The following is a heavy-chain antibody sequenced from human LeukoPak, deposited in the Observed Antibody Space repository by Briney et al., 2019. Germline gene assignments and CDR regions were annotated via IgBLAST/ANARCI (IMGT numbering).Heavy chain of an antibody. CDR2: ISYDGSNK. Sequence: GGSLRLSCAASGFTFSSYAMHWVRQAPGKGLEWVAVISYDGSNKYYADSVKGRFTISRDNSKNTLYLQMNSLRAEDTAVYYCARVFGSGWMYFDFWGQGTLVTVSS. V-gene: IGHV3-30-3*01. D-gene: IGHD6-19*01. J-gene: IGHJ4*02. CDR3: ARVFGSGWMYFDF. CDR1: GFTFSSYA.